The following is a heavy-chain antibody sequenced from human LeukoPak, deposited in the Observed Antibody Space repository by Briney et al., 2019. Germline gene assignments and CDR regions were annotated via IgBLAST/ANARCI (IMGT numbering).Heavy chain of an antibody. Sequence: SETLSLTCAVYGGSFSGYYWSWIRQPPGKGLEWIGEINHSGSTNYNPSLKSRVTISVDTSKNQFSLKLSSVTAADTAVYYCARGSRYRNYDFWSGYYPYYYYGMDVWGQGTTVTVSS. CDR2: INHSGST. CDR1: GGSFSGYY. CDR3: ARGSRYRNYDFWSGYYPYYYYGMDV. J-gene: IGHJ6*02. V-gene: IGHV4-34*01. D-gene: IGHD3-3*01.